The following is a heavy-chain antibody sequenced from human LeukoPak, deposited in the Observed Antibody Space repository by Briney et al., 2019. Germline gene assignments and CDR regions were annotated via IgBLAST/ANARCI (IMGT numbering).Heavy chain of an antibody. CDR2: VSGSGDRM. J-gene: IGHJ4*02. CDR3: AKAAAAPGFDF. V-gene: IGHV3-23*01. Sequence: GGSLRLACAASGFTSSSYALNWVRQAPGKGLEWVATVSGSGDRMYHADSVKGRFTISRDNSKNTIYLQMNSLRAEDTALYYCAKAAAAPGFDFWGQGTLVTVSS. CDR1: GFTSSSYA. D-gene: IGHD6-13*01.